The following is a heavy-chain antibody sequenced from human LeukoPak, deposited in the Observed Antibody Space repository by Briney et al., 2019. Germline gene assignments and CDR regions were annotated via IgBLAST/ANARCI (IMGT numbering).Heavy chain of an antibody. Sequence: ASVKVSCTASGGTFSSYAIRCVRQAPGQGLDWMGGIIPIFGAANYAQKVQGRVTITADESTSTAYMELSSLRSEDTAVYYCARGSRYSGSNYFDYWGQGTLVTVSS. J-gene: IGHJ4*02. D-gene: IGHD1-1*01. CDR1: GGTFSSYA. CDR2: IIPIFGAA. CDR3: ARGSRYSGSNYFDY. V-gene: IGHV1-69*13.